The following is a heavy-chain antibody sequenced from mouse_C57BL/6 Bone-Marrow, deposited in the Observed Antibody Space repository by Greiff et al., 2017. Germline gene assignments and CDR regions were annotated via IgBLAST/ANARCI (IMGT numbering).Heavy chain of an antibody. CDR3: ARRGDLSTHYEESYYAMDY. Sequence: QVQLQQSGPELVKPGASVKISCKASGYTFTDYYINWVKQRPGQGLEWIGWIFPGSGSTYYNEKFKGKATLTVDKSSSTAYMLLSSLTSEDSAVYFCARRGDLSTHYEESYYAMDYWGQGTSVTVSS. V-gene: IGHV1-75*01. CDR1: GYTFTDYY. D-gene: IGHD1-1*01. CDR2: IFPGSGST. J-gene: IGHJ4*01.